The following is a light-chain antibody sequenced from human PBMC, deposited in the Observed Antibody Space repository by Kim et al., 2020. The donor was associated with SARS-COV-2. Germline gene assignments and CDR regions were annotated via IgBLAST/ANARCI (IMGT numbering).Light chain of an antibody. CDR1: TSNIGAGYG. Sequence: VTISCTGSTSNIGAGYGVHWYQQLPGTAPKLLIYGNTNRPSGVPDRFSGSKSGTSASLAITGLQAEDEADYYCQSYDSSLSGYWVFGGGTQLTVL. CDR3: QSYDSSLSGYWV. J-gene: IGLJ3*02. CDR2: GNT. V-gene: IGLV1-40*01.